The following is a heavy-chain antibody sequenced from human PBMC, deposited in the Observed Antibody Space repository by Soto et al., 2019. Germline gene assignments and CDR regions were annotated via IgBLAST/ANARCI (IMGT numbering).Heavy chain of an antibody. CDR3: ASLWGWSVDH. V-gene: IGHV4-59*08. J-gene: IGHJ4*02. Sequence: QVQLQESGPGLVKPSETLSLTCTVSGGSISSYYWSWTWQPPGQGLEWVWYSHYSGSTNYNPSLKIRVDIAVDPSKNQLSLKLTSVTAADTAVYYCASLWGWSVDHWGQGTLVTVSS. CDR2: SHYSGST. D-gene: IGHD3-16*01. CDR1: GGSISSYY.